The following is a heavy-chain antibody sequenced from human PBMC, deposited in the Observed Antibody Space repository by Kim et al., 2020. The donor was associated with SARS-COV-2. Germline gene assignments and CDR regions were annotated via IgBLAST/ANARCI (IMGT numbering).Heavy chain of an antibody. CDR2: IIPIFGTA. CDR3: ARRPTSYYYDSSGYYGWFDP. V-gene: IGHV1-69*13. J-gene: IGHJ5*02. Sequence: SVKVSCKASGGTFSSYAISWVRQAPGQGLEWMGGIIPIFGTANYAQKFQGRVTITADESTSTAYMELSSLRSEDTAVYYCARRPTSYYYDSSGYYGWFDPWGQGTLVTVSS. D-gene: IGHD3-22*01. CDR1: GGTFSSYA.